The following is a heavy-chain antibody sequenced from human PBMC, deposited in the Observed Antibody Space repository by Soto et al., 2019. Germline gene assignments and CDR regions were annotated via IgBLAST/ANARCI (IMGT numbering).Heavy chain of an antibody. Sequence: QVQLVQSGAEVKKPGASVKVSCKASGYTFTSYGISWVRQAPGQGLEWMGWISAYNGNTNYAQKLQGRVTMTTDTSTSTAYMELRSLRSDDTAVYYCARDEEREDYYDSSGYEYFDYWGQGTLVTVSS. V-gene: IGHV1-18*01. D-gene: IGHD3-22*01. CDR1: GYTFTSYG. CDR3: ARDEEREDYYDSSGYEYFDY. CDR2: ISAYNGNT. J-gene: IGHJ4*02.